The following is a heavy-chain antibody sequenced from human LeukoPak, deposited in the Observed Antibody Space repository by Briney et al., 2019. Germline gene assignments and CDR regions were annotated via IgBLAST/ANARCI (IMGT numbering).Heavy chain of an antibody. D-gene: IGHD4/OR15-4a*01. CDR1: GFSFRDYY. Sequence: PGGSLRLSCVASGFSFRDYYFSWVRQAPGQGLEWLSFISASGNIIHYEDSVKGRFTISRDDAKNSVFLQMDSLRTEDTALYYCASHMVITPFDSWGQGTLVTVSS. V-gene: IGHV3-11*01. J-gene: IGHJ4*02. CDR3: ASHMVITPFDS. CDR2: ISASGNII.